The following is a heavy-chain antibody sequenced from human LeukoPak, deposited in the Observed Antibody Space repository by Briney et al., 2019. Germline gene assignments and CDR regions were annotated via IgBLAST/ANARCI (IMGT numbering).Heavy chain of an antibody. V-gene: IGHV1-69*01. Sequence: ASVKVSCTASGGTFSSYAISWVRQAPGQGLEWMGGIIPIFGTANYAQKFQGRVTITADESTSTAYMELSSLRSEDTAVYYCASRYPEQQLVGRPTEHYYYYGMDVWGQGTTVTVSS. CDR2: IIPIFGTA. J-gene: IGHJ6*02. CDR3: ASRYPEQQLVGRPTEHYYYYGMDV. D-gene: IGHD6-13*01. CDR1: GGTFSSYA.